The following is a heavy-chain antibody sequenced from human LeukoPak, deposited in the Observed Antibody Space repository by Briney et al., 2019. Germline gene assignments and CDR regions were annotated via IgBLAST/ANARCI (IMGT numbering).Heavy chain of an antibody. D-gene: IGHD5-18*01. CDR3: ARGGGYSYGPAIKFDY. Sequence: SETLSLTCSVSGGPIRSYYWSWLRQPPGKGLEGKGLEWIGYIYYGGSTSASTYYNPSLKSRVTISVDRSKNQFSLKLSSVTAADTAVYYCARGGGYSYGPAIKFDYWGQGTLVTVSS. V-gene: IGHV4-59*12. CDR2: IYYGGST. CDR1: GGPIRSYY. J-gene: IGHJ4*02.